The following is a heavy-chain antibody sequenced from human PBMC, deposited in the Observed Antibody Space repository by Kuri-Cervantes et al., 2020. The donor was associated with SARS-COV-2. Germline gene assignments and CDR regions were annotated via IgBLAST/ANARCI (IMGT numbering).Heavy chain of an antibody. CDR2: INHSGST. V-gene: IGHV4-34*01. CDR1: GGSFSAYY. Sequence: ESLKISCAVFGGSFSAYYWNWIRQLPGKGLECIGEINHSGSTNYNPSLNSRVTISIDTSNNHFSLRPSSVTAADTAVYYCARSDGWYSRVYAFDIWGQGTMVTVSS. D-gene: IGHD6-19*01. CDR3: ARSDGWYSRVYAFDI. J-gene: IGHJ3*02.